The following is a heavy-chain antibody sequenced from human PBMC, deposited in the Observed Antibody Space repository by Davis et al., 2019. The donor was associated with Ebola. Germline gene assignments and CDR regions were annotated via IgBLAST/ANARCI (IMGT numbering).Heavy chain of an antibody. CDR2: ISYDGSNK. V-gene: IGHV3-30*04. CDR1: GFTFSSYA. D-gene: IGHD6-19*01. Sequence: GGSLRLSCAASGFTFSSYAMHWVRQAPGKGLEWVAVISYDGSNKYYADSVKGRFTISRDNSKNTLYLQMNSLRAEDTAVYYCAKGGEAAVAGFDYWGQGTLVTVSS. CDR3: AKGGEAAVAGFDY. J-gene: IGHJ4*02.